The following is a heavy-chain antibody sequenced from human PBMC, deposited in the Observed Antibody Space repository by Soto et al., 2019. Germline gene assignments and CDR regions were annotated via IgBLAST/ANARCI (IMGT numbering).Heavy chain of an antibody. CDR2: IYADGTT. CDR3: ARDWNGDSVIEH. CDR1: GFAVSNSY. V-gene: IGHV3-53*02. J-gene: IGHJ1*01. D-gene: IGHD4-17*01. Sequence: EVQLVETGGGLIQPGGSLSLSCAASGFAVSNSYMSWVRQAPGKGLEWVSVIYADGTTHSADSVRGRFTISRDSSRNTVYLQMNNLIAEDTAVYYCARDWNGDSVIEHWGQGTLVTVSS.